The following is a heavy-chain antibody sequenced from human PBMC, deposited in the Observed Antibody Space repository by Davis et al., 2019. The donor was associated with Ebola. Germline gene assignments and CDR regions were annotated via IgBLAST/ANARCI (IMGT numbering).Heavy chain of an antibody. D-gene: IGHD2-15*01. V-gene: IGHV4-30-4*01. CDR3: ARLRRGRGYCSGGSCYSLSGDWYFDL. CDR2: IYYSGST. J-gene: IGHJ2*01. CDR1: GGSISSGDYY. Sequence: SETLSLTCTVSGGSISSGDYYWSWIRQPPGKGLEWIGYIYYSGSTNYNPSLKSRVTISVDTSKNQFSLKLSSVTAADTAVYYCARLRRGRGYCSGGSCYSLSGDWYFDLWGRGTLVTVSS.